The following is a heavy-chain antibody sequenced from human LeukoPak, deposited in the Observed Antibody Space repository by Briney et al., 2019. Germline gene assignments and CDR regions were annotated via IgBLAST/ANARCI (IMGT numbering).Heavy chain of an antibody. J-gene: IGHJ4*02. CDR3: AKDHIAVAGTPADY. CDR2: IYSGAST. Sequence: PGGSLRLSCAASGFTVSSNYMSWVRQAPGKGLEWVSVIYSGASTYYADSVKGRFTISRDNSKNTLYLQMNSLRAEDTAVYYCAKDHIAVAGTPADYWGQGTLVTVSS. V-gene: IGHV3-53*05. D-gene: IGHD6-19*01. CDR1: GFTVSSNY.